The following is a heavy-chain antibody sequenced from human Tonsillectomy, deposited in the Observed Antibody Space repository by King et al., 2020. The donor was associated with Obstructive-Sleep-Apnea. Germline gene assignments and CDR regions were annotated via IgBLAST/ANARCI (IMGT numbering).Heavy chain of an antibody. Sequence: VQLQQSGPGLVKPSQTLSLTCAISGDSIFSNTAAWHWIRQSPSRGLEWLGRAYFRSKWYNEYAVSVKSRITINPDTSKNQFSLQLNSVTPEDTAVYYCASDADPLRSGWFAYFDHWGRGTLVTVSS. CDR2: AYFRSKWYN. CDR1: GDSIFSNTAA. J-gene: IGHJ4*02. D-gene: IGHD6-19*01. V-gene: IGHV6-1*01. CDR3: ASDADPLRSGWFAYFDH.